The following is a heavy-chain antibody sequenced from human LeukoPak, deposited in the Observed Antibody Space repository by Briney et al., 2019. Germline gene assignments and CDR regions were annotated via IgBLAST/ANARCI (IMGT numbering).Heavy chain of an antibody. CDR3: AKTGRGYCYDY. D-gene: IGHD3-10*01. CDR1: GFAFSDHY. CDR2: TRNRANSYTT. V-gene: IGHV3-72*01. J-gene: IGHJ4*02. Sequence: GGSLRLSCAASGFAFSDHYVDWVRQAPGKGLEWVGRTRNRANSYTTEYAASVKGRFTISRDDSKNSLYLQMNSLKTEDTAVYYCAKTGRGYCYDYWGQGTLVTVSS.